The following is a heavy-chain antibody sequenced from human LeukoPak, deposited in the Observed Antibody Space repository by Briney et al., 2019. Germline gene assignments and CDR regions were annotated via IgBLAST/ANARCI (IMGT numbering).Heavy chain of an antibody. V-gene: IGHV4-34*01. Sequence: SETLSLTCAVYGGSFTGYYWSWIRQPPGKGLEWIGEINHSGSTNYNSSLKSRVTISLDTSKNQFSLNLGSVTAADTAMYYCARGSHLDFWGQGTLVTVSS. J-gene: IGHJ4*02. CDR2: INHSGST. CDR3: ARGSHLDF. CDR1: GGSFTGYY.